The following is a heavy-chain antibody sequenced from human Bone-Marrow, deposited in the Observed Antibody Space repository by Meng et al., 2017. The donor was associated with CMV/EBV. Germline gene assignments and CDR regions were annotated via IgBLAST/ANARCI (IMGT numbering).Heavy chain of an antibody. CDR2: ISAYNGNT. CDR3: ARGYFMTTVTTDYYYGLDV. D-gene: IGHD4-11*01. J-gene: IGHJ6*02. CDR1: GYTFTSYG. V-gene: IGHV1-18*01. Sequence: ASVKVSCKASGYTFTSYGISWVRQAPGQGLEWMGWISAYNGNTNYAQKFQGRVTMTRDTSTSRVYMELSSLRSEDTAVYYCARGYFMTTVTTDYYYGLDVWGQGTTVTVSS.